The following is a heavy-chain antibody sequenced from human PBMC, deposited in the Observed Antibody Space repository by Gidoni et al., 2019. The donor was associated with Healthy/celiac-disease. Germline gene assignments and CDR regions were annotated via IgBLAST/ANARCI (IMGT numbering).Heavy chain of an antibody. CDR2: SSSRRSTI. CDR3: ARGRRPGYYDSSGYSN. J-gene: IGHJ4*02. D-gene: IGHD3-22*01. V-gene: IGHV3-48*01. CDR1: GFTFSSYS. Sequence: EVQLVESGGGLVQPGGSLRLSCAASGFTFSSYSMNWVRQAPGKGLEWVSYSSSRRSTIYYADSEKGRFTSSRDKAKNSLYLQMNSLRAEDTAVYYCARGRRPGYYDSSGYSNWGQGTLVTVSS.